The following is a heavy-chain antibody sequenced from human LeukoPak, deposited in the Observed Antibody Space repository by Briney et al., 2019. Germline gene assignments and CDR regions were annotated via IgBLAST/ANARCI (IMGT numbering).Heavy chain of an antibody. CDR2: ISSSGSTI. Sequence: GGSLRLSCAASGFTFSDYYMSWIRQAPGMRLEWISYISSSGSTIHYADSVKGRFTISRDNAKNSLYLQMNSLRAEDTAVYYCARLGYSSSEGYWGQGTLVTVSS. J-gene: IGHJ4*02. V-gene: IGHV3-11*04. CDR3: ARLGYSSSEGY. CDR1: GFTFSDYY. D-gene: IGHD6-13*01.